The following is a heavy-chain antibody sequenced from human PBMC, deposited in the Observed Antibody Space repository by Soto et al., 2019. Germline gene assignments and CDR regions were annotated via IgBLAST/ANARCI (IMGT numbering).Heavy chain of an antibody. J-gene: IGHJ4*02. CDR2: IYSGGST. CDR1: GFTVSSNY. Sequence: GGSLRLSCAASGFTVSSNYMSWVRQAPGKGLEWVSVIYSGGSTYYADSVKGRFTISRDNSKNTLYLQMNSLRAEDTAVYYCARDLAYSGYDFLFDYWGQGTLVTVSS. D-gene: IGHD5-12*01. CDR3: ARDLAYSGYDFLFDY. V-gene: IGHV3-53*05.